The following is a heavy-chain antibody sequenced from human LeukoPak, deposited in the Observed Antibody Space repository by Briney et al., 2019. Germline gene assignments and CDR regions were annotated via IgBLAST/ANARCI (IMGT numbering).Heavy chain of an antibody. CDR1: GGSISNYY. J-gene: IGHJ6*02. V-gene: IGHV4-4*07. D-gene: IGHD5-24*01. CDR2: FYNSGST. CDR3: AREGGDGYNHYYYYGMDV. Sequence: SETLSLTCTVSGGSISNYYWSWIRQPAGKGLEWIGRFYNSGSTNCNPSLKSRVTMSVDTSKNQFSLKLSFVTAADTAVYYCAREGGDGYNHYYYYGMDVWGQGTTVTVSS.